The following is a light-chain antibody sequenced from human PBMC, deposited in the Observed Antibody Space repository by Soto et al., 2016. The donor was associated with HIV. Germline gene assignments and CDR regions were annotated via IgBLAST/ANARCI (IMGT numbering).Light chain of an antibody. CDR3: QVWDSSSDHVI. J-gene: IGLJ2*01. CDR1: NIGSKN. Sequence: SYVLTQPPSVSVAPGKTARITCGGNNIGSKNVHWYQQKPDQAPVLVVYDDSDRPSGIPERFSGSNFGNTATLTISRVEAGDEADYYCQVWDSSSDHVIFGGGTKLTVL. CDR2: DDS. V-gene: IGLV3-21*03.